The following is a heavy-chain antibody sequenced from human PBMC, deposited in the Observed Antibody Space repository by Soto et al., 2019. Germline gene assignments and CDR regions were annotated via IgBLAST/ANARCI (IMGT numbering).Heavy chain of an antibody. CDR1: GFTFSSYG. V-gene: IGHV3-33*01. D-gene: IGHD2-2*01. J-gene: IGHJ4*02. Sequence: QVQLVESGGGVVQPGRSLRLSCAASGFTFSSYGMHWVRQAPGKGLEWVAVIWNDGSNKYYADSVKGRFTISRDNSKNTLYLQMNSLRAEDTAVYYCARSGYCISTSCQSDYWGQGTLVTVSS. CDR2: IWNDGSNK. CDR3: ARSGYCISTSCQSDY.